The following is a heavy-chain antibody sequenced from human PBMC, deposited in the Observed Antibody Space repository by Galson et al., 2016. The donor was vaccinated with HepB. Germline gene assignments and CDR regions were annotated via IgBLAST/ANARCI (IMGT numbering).Heavy chain of an antibody. CDR3: VNEGAEPPAMIPFYFDH. Sequence: SLRLSCAASGFTFRRHGMHWVRQAPGKGLEWVAVISDDGGIKHYGDSVKGRFTISRDNSKNLLYLQMNTLRPDDTAVYYCVNEGAEPPAMIPFYFDHWGQGTLVTVSS. J-gene: IGHJ4*02. V-gene: IGHV3-30*18. CDR2: ISDDGGIK. D-gene: IGHD2-2*01. CDR1: GFTFRRHG.